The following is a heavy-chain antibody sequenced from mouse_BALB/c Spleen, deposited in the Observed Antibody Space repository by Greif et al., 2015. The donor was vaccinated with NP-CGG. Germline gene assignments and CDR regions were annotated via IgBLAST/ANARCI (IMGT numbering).Heavy chain of an antibody. J-gene: IGHJ4*01. D-gene: IGHD2-14*01. CDR3: ATAYYRYDGPYAMDY. CDR1: GSSLTSYG. CDR2: IWAGGST. Sequence: VQLQQSGPGLVAPSQSLSITCTVSGSSLTSYGVHWVRQPPGKGLEWLGVIWAGGSTNYNSALMSRLSISKDNSKSQVFLKMNSLQTDDTAMYYCATAYYRYDGPYAMDYWGQGTSVTVSS. V-gene: IGHV2-9*02.